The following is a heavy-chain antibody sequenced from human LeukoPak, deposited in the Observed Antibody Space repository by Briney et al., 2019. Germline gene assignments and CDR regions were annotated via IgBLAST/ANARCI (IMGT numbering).Heavy chain of an antibody. CDR2: INQDGSKK. Sequence: PGGSLRLSCAASGFTFHNYWMTWVRQAPGRGLEWVANINQDGSKKYFVDSVNGRFTISRDNAKNSLYLQMNSLRAEDTAVYYCARDGAPLKGLDYYYYYYMDVWGKGTTVTVSS. V-gene: IGHV3-7*01. CDR3: ARDGAPLKGLDYYYYYYMDV. D-gene: IGHD2-8*01. J-gene: IGHJ6*03. CDR1: GFTFHNYW.